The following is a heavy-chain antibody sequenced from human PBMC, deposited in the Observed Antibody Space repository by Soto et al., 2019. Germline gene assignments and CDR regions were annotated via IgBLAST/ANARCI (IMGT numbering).Heavy chain of an antibody. CDR2: IWYDGSNK. V-gene: IGHV3-33*01. D-gene: IGHD1-26*01. CDR1: GFTFSTYG. Sequence: GGSLRLSCAASGFTFSTYGMHWVRQAPGKGLEWVAVIWYDGSNKYYADSVKGRFTISRDTSKNTLSMHKNSLRADDTTVDYWAGEIVGANYYSYYDGMDVWGQGTMVTVSS. CDR3: AGEIVGANYYSYYDGMDV. J-gene: IGHJ6*02.